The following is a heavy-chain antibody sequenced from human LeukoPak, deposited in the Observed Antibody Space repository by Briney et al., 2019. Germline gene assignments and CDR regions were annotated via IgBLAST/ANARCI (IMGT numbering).Heavy chain of an antibody. CDR2: IYPGDSDT. V-gene: IGHV5-51*01. CDR1: GYSFNSYW. D-gene: IGHD6-13*01. CDR3: ARQAYPAVTAEYYFDY. J-gene: IGHJ4*02. Sequence: GESLKISCKGSGYSFNSYWIGWVRQMPGKGLEWMGIIYPGDSDTRYSPSFQGQVTISADKSISTAYLQWSSLKASDTAMCYCARQAYPAVTAEYYFDYWGQGTLVTVSS.